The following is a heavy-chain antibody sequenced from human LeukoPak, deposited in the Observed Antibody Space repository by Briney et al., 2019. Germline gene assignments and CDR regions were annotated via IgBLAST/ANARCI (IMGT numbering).Heavy chain of an antibody. V-gene: IGHV3-74*01. CDR1: GFTFSSYW. Sequence: PGGSLRLSCAASGFTFSSYWMHWVRQAPGKGLVWVSRINSDGSSTSYADSVKGRFTISRDNAKNTLYLQMNNLRAEDTAVYYCARDGDSSSWLDYWGQGTLVTVSS. D-gene: IGHD6-13*01. CDR2: INSDGSST. J-gene: IGHJ4*02. CDR3: ARDGDSSSWLDY.